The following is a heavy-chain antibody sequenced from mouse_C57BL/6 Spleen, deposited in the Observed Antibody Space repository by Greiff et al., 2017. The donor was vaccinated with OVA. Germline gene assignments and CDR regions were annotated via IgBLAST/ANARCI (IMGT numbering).Heavy chain of an antibody. Sequence: EVMLVESGGGLVKPGGSLKLSCAASGFPFSDYGMHWVRQAPEKGLEWVAYISSGSSTIYYADTVKGRFTISRDNAKNTLFLQMTSLRSEDTAMYYCARRGYYDGSDAMDYWGQGTSVTVSS. CDR1: GFPFSDYG. CDR2: ISSGSSTI. V-gene: IGHV5-17*01. J-gene: IGHJ4*01. D-gene: IGHD1-1*01. CDR3: ARRGYYDGSDAMDY.